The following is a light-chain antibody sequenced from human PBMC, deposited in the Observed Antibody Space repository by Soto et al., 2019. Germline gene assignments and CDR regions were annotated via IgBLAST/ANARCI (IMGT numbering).Light chain of an antibody. V-gene: IGKV3-15*01. CDR2: GAS. CDR3: QQYNNWPTWT. J-gene: IGKJ1*01. CDR1: QSVSRN. Sequence: EIVMTQSPATLSVSPGERATLSCRASQSVSRNLAWYQQKPGQAPRLLIYGASTRATGIPARFSGSESGTEFTLTISSLQSEDFAVYYCQQYNNWPTWTFGQGTKVEIK.